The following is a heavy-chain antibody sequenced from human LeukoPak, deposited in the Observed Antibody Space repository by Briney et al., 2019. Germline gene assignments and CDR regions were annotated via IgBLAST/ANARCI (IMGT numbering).Heavy chain of an antibody. D-gene: IGHD2-15*01. J-gene: IGHJ4*02. Sequence: GASVTVSCKTSGYTFTNYYVHWVRQAPGQGLEWMGYIVPDSGGADYYQKFQGRVTMTRDKAISTVYMELRSLRSDDTAVYYCSTEDKYCSGANCGKYWGQGTLVTVSS. CDR2: IVPDSGGA. V-gene: IGHV1-2*02. CDR3: STEDKYCSGANCGKY. CDR1: GYTFTNYY.